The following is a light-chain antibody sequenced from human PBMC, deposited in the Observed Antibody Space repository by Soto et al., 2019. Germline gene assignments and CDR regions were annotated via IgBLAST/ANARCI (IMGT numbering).Light chain of an antibody. CDR3: AAWDDSLSGPI. Sequence: QSVLTQPPSASATPGQRVTISCSGSSSNIGSNYIYWYQQLPGMAPNLLIYLDNQRPSGVPDRFSGSKSGTSGSLAISGLRSEDEADYYCAAWDDSLSGPIFGGGTKLTVL. CDR1: SSNIGSNY. CDR2: LDN. J-gene: IGLJ2*01. V-gene: IGLV1-47*02.